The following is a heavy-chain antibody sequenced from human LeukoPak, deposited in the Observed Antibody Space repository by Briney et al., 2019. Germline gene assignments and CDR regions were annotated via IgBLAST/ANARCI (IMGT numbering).Heavy chain of an antibody. Sequence: ASVKVSCKTSGYTFTSYYMHWVRQAPGQGLEWMGIINPSGGSTNYAQKFQGRVTMTRDTSTSTVYMELSSLRSDDSAVYCCARDLHTSACFWGQGTLVTVSS. CDR1: GYTFTSYY. CDR3: ARDLHTSACF. V-gene: IGHV1-46*01. J-gene: IGHJ4*02. CDR2: INPSGGST. D-gene: IGHD3-16*01.